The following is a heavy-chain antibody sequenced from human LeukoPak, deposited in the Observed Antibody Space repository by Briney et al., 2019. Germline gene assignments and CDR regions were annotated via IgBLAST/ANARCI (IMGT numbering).Heavy chain of an antibody. CDR1: GGSVSTGGYY. CDR3: ARVRGVVSLPAAVGGFDP. Sequence: SETLSLTCTVSGGSVSTGGYYWSWIRQPPGSGLEWIGYIYHSGSTYYNPSLKSRVTISVDRPENKFYLDLNSVTAADTAVYYCARVRGVVSLPAAVGGFDPWGQGTLVTVSS. J-gene: IGHJ5*02. V-gene: IGHV4-30-2*01. CDR2: IYHSGST. D-gene: IGHD2-2*01.